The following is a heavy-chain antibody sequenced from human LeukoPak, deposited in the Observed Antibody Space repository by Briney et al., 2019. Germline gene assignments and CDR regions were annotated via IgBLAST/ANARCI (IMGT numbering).Heavy chain of an antibody. J-gene: IGHJ1*01. Sequence: GGSLRLSCAASGFTFSSSAMVWVRQAPGKGLEWVSAISGSGGSTYYADSVKGRFTISRDNSKNTLYLQMNSLRAEDTAVYYCAALAAAGAHFQHWGQGTLVTVPS. CDR1: GFTFSSSA. CDR3: AALAAAGAHFQH. V-gene: IGHV3-23*01. D-gene: IGHD6-13*01. CDR2: ISGSGGST.